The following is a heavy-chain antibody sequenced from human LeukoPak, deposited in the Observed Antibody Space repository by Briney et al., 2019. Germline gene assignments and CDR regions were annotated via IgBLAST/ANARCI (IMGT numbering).Heavy chain of an antibody. V-gene: IGHV3-30*18. D-gene: IGHD4-17*01. CDR3: SKDPFYDSGYYFDY. CDR1: GFTFSSYG. CDR2: ISYDGSNK. Sequence: GGSLRLSCAASGFTFSSYGMHWVRQAPGKGLEWVAIISYDGSNKYYADSVKGRFTISRDNSKNTLYLQMNSLRAEDTALYYCSKDPFYDSGYYFDYWGQGTLVTVSS. J-gene: IGHJ4*02.